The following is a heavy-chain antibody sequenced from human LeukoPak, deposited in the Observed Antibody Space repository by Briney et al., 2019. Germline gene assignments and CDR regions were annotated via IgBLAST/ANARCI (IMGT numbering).Heavy chain of an antibody. Sequence: GGSLRLSCVASGFTFSSYWMSWVRQAPGKGLEWVSAISGSGGSTYYADSVQGRFTISRDNSKNTLFLQMNSLRAEDTAVYYCAKGSDDSSGYYYSHYYYYMDVWGKGTTVTVSS. CDR3: AKGSDDSSGYYYSHYYYYMDV. D-gene: IGHD3-22*01. J-gene: IGHJ6*03. CDR1: GFTFSSYW. V-gene: IGHV3-23*01. CDR2: ISGSGGST.